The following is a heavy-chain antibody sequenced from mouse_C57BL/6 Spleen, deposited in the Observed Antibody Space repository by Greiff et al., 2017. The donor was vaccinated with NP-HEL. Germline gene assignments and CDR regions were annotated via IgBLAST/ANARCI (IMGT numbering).Heavy chain of an antibody. D-gene: IGHD1-1*01. CDR3: ARCPFYGSSLYYFDY. V-gene: IGHV1-82*01. CDR2: IYPGDGDT. CDR1: GYAFSSSW. Sequence: QVQLKQSGPELVKPGASVKISCKASGYAFSSSWMNWVKQRPGKGLEWIGRIYPGDGDTNYNGKFKGKATLTADKSSSTAYMQLSSLTSEDSAVYFCARCPFYGSSLYYFDYWGQGTTLTVSS. J-gene: IGHJ2*01.